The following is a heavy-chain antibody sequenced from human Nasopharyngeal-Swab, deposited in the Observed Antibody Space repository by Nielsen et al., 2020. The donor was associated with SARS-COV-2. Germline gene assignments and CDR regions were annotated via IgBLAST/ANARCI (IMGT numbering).Heavy chain of an antibody. V-gene: IGHV4-59*02. D-gene: IGHD3-10*01. CDR2: VYYDGST. Sequence: SETLSLTCTVSGVSVNGDYWSWLRRTPGRGLEWIGFVYYDGSTKYNPSLKNGVTISVDKSKNQFSLRLRSVTVADTAMYYCGRVLAKASDSGSFPPGEFSYYYAVDVWGQGTTVTVSS. J-gene: IGHJ6*02. CDR1: GVSVNGDY. CDR3: GRVLAKASDSGSFPPGEFSYYYAVDV.